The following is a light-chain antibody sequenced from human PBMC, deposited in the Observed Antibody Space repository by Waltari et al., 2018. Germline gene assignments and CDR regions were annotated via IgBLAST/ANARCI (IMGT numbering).Light chain of an antibody. J-gene: IGKJ1*01. CDR1: QSISRY. CDR3: QNHERLPAM. Sequence: IVLTQSPGTLSLSPGERATLSCRASQSISRYLAWYQQKPGKAPRLLIYAASSRATGIPDRFSGSGSGTDFSLTISRLEPEDFAVYYCQNHERLPAMFGQGTKVEIK. V-gene: IGKV3-20*01. CDR2: AAS.